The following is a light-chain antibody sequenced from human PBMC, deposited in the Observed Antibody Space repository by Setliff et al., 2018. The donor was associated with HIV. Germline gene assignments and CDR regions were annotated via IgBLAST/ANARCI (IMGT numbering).Light chain of an antibody. V-gene: IGLV2-14*01. Sequence: QSALAQPASVSGSPGQSITISCTGTSSYDYVSWYQQHPGQAPRLMIYEVTNRPSGVSNRFSGSKSGSTASLTISGLQAEDEADYYCSSYTSTYTRVFGTGTKVTVL. CDR2: EVT. CDR3: SSYTSTYTRV. CDR1: SSYDY. J-gene: IGLJ1*01.